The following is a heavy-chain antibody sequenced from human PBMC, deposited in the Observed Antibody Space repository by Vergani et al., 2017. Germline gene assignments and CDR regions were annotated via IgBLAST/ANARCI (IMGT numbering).Heavy chain of an antibody. Sequence: QVQLQESGPGLVKPSETLSPTCTVSGGSISSYYWSWIRQPPGQGLEWIGYIYYSGSTNYNPSLKIRVTISVDTSKNQFSLKLGSVTAADTAVYYCARSITIFGVVILDYWGQGTLVTVSS. V-gene: IGHV4-59*01. D-gene: IGHD3-3*01. CDR2: IYYSGST. CDR1: GGSISSYY. CDR3: ARSITIFGVVILDY. J-gene: IGHJ4*02.